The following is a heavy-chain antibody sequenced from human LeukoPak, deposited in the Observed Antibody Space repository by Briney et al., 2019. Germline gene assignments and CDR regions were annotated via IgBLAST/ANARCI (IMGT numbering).Heavy chain of an antibody. CDR1: GYTFTSYG. J-gene: IGHJ5*02. D-gene: IGHD3-16*01. V-gene: IGHV1-18*01. CDR3: ARLCLGGRKWDWFDP. Sequence: ASVKVSCKASGYTFTSYGISWVRQAPGQGLEWMGWISAYNGNTNYAQKLQGRVTMTTDTSTSTAYMELRSLRSDDTAVYYCARLCLGGRKWDWFDPWGQGTLVTVSS. CDR2: ISAYNGNT.